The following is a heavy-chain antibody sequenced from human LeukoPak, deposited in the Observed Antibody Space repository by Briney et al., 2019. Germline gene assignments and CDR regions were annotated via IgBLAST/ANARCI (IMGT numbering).Heavy chain of an antibody. CDR1: GFTFSDYY. D-gene: IGHD6-19*01. CDR2: ISSTSSYI. CDR3: ARDSSGWSVDY. V-gene: IGHV3-11*05. Sequence: PGGSLRLSCAASGFTFSDYYMSWIRQAPGKGLEWVSFISSTSSYIKDADSVKGRFTISRDNAKKSLYLQMNSLRAEDTAVYYCARDSSGWSVDYWGQGTLVTVS. J-gene: IGHJ4*02.